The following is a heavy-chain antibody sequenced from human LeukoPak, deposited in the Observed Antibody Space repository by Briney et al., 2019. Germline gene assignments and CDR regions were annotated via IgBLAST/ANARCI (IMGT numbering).Heavy chain of an antibody. D-gene: IGHD4-17*01. CDR1: GGSISSYY. Sequence: SETLSLTCTVSGGSISSYYWSRIRQPPGKGLEWIGYIYYSGSTNYNPSLKSRVTISVDTSKNQFSLKLSSVTAADTAVYYCARGGATVTTFDYWGQGTAVTVSS. V-gene: IGHV4-59*01. CDR2: IYYSGST. J-gene: IGHJ4*02. CDR3: ARGGATVTTFDY.